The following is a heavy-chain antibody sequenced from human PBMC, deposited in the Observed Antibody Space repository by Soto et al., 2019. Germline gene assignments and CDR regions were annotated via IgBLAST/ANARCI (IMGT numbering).Heavy chain of an antibody. CDR2: ISPGDSDT. Sequence: GESLKISCKGSGYSFTSYWIGWVRQMPGKGLEWMGIISPGDSDTRYSPSFQGQVTISADKSISTAYLQWSSLKASDTAMYYCARKSDTAMDAFDIWGQGTMVTVSS. CDR3: ARKSDTAMDAFDI. J-gene: IGHJ3*02. CDR1: GYSFTSYW. D-gene: IGHD5-18*01. V-gene: IGHV5-51*01.